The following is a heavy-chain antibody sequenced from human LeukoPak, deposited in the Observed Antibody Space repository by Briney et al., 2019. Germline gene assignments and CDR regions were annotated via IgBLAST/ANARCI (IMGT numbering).Heavy chain of an antibody. CDR1: GDRLTNNW. D-gene: IGHD6-13*01. V-gene: IGHV5-51*01. CDR3: ARFALTSSLDY. CDR2: IYPGNSDT. Sequence: GETLKISCKISGDRLTNNWIGWVRQVPGKGLEWMGLIYPGNSDTRYSPLFQGQVTLSVDRSISTAYLHWSGLKASDTAIYYCARFALTSSLDYWGQGTLVAVSS. J-gene: IGHJ4*02.